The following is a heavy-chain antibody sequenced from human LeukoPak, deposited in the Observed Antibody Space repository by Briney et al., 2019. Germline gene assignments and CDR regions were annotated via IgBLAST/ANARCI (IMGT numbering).Heavy chain of an antibody. D-gene: IGHD3-16*02. Sequence: GRSLRLSCAASGFTFSNYAMLWVRQTPGKGLEWVAFVSYDGSWDSHSDSVKGRFTISRDDSKNTLYLQMTRLRAEDTAVYYCTREERGYIPAFWGQGTLVTVSS. CDR1: GFTFSNYA. CDR3: TREERGYIPAF. V-gene: IGHV3-30*01. CDR2: VSYDGSWD. J-gene: IGHJ4*02.